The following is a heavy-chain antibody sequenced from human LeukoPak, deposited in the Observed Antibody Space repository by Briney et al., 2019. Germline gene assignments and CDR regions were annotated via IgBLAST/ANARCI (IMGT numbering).Heavy chain of an antibody. CDR1: GYTFTSYG. D-gene: IGHD6-19*01. CDR3: ARGSVAVDPSGWFDP. CDR2: ISAYSGNT. V-gene: IGHV1-18*01. J-gene: IGHJ5*02. Sequence: ASVKVSCKASGYTFTSYGISWVRQAPGQGLEWMGWISAYSGNTNYAQKLQGRVTMTTDTSTSTAYMELRSLRSDDTAVYYCARGSVAVDPSGWFDPWGQGTLVTVSS.